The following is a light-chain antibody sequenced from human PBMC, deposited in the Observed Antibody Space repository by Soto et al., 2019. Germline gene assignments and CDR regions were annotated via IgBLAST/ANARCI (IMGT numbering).Light chain of an antibody. V-gene: IGKV3-11*01. CDR3: QQSYSIPWT. Sequence: VLTQSPATLSLSPGERATLSCRASENVRTFVDWYQQKPGQAPRLLIYGASNRATDIPARFSGSGSGTDFTLTISNLEPEDFATYYCQQSYSIPWTFGQGTKVEIK. CDR2: GAS. CDR1: ENVRTF. J-gene: IGKJ1*01.